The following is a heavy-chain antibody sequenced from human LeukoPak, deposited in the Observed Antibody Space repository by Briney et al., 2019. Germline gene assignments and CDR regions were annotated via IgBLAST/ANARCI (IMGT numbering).Heavy chain of an antibody. CDR3: SKDSVPSRYFGRNYFDY. J-gene: IGHJ4*02. Sequence: ASVTVSRKSSVYIFTCYDFNWMRPATGRGLEWVGWMNHNSGNSGYAHKFQERVAMTRNTSISTAYMELSSLRSEDTAVYYCSKDSVPSRYFGRNYFDYWGQGTLVTVSS. D-gene: IGHD5/OR15-5a*01. CDR2: MNHNSGNS. V-gene: IGHV1-8*01. CDR1: VYIFTCYD.